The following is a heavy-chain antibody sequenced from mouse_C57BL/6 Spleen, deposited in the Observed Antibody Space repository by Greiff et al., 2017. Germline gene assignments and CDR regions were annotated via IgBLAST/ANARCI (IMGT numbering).Heavy chain of an antibody. Sequence: QVHVKQPGAELVKPGASVKMSCKASGYTFTSYWITWVKQRPGQGLEWIGDIYPGSGSTNYNEKFKSKATLTVDTSSSTAYMQLSSLTSEDSAVYYCARSGDERDWYFDVWGTGTTVTVSS. V-gene: IGHV1-55*01. CDR1: GYTFTSYW. CDR2: IYPGSGST. D-gene: IGHD3-3*01. CDR3: ARSGDERDWYFDV. J-gene: IGHJ1*03.